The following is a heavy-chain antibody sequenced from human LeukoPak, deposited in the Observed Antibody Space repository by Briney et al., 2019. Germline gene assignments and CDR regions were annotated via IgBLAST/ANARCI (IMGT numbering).Heavy chain of an antibody. J-gene: IGHJ4*02. V-gene: IGHV1-24*01. CDR1: GYTLTELS. CDR3: ALRSGSYSRLKIFDY. Sequence: GASVKVSCKVSGYTLTELSMHWVRQAPGKGLEWMGGFNPEDGETIYAQKSQGRVTMTEDTSTDTAYMELSSLRSEDTAVYYCALRSGSYSRLKIFDYWGQGTLVTVSS. CDR2: FNPEDGET. D-gene: IGHD3-10*01.